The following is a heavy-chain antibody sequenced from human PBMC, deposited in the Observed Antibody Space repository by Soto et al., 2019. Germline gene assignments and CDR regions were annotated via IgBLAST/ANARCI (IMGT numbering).Heavy chain of an antibody. Sequence: GGSLRLSCAASGFTFSSYGMHWVRQAPGKGLEWVAVISYDGSNKYYADSVKGRFTISRDNSKNTLYLQMNSLRAEDTAVYYCAKDHDPTYYDFWSGYYNGFHYFDYWGHGTMVTSPQ. CDR2: ISYDGSNK. D-gene: IGHD3-3*01. CDR3: AKDHDPTYYDFWSGYYNGFHYFDY. CDR1: GFTFSSYG. J-gene: IGHJ4*01. V-gene: IGHV3-30*18.